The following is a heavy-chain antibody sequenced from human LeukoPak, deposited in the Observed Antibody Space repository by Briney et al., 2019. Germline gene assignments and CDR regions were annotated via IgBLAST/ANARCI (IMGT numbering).Heavy chain of an antibody. D-gene: IGHD1-20*01. CDR2: IDYGDA. Sequence: PSQTLSLTCTISGDSIRSTTEYYWAWIRQSPGKGLEWIGSIDYGDAHYKPSLNGRATMSVDTSKTQFFLRLSSVTASDTAVYYCARLQNTGISGRGLMDVWGKGTKVIVSS. J-gene: IGHJ6*03. V-gene: IGHV4-39*01. CDR3: ARLQNTGISGRGLMDV. CDR1: GDSIRSTTEYY.